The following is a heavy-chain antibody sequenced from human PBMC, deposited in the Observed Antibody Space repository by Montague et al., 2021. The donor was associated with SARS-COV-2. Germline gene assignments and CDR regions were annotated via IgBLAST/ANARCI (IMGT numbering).Heavy chain of an antibody. CDR2: INHSGST. J-gene: IGHJ6*03. Sequence: SETLSLTCAVYGGSFSGYYWSWIRQPPGKGLEWIGEINHSGSTNYNPSLKSRVTISMDTSKNQFSLKLSSVTAADTAVYYCARGVRQLGVRYYYYYIDVWDKGTTVIVSS. D-gene: IGHD6-6*01. CDR1: GGSFSGYY. V-gene: IGHV4-34*01. CDR3: ARGVRQLGVRYYYYYIDV.